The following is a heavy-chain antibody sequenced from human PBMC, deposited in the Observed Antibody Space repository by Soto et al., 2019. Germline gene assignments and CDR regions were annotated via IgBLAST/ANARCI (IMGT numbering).Heavy chain of an antibody. Sequence: PGESLKISCKGSGYSFTSYWIGWVRHLPGKGVEWMGIIYPGDSDTRYSPSFQGQVTISADKSISTAYLQWSSLKAADTAMYYCARYTWNYANAIFDYWGQGTLVTVSS. D-gene: IGHD1-7*01. CDR1: GYSFTSYW. V-gene: IGHV5-51*01. J-gene: IGHJ4*02. CDR3: ARYTWNYANAIFDY. CDR2: IYPGDSDT.